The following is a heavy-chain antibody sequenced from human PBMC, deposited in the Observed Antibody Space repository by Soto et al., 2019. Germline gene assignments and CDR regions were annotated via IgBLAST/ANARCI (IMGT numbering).Heavy chain of an antibody. CDR2: IIPIFGIR. D-gene: IGHD4-17*01. J-gene: IGHJ5*02. V-gene: IGHV1-69*12. CDR3: VRSEITDYGAYFWFDP. CDR1: GGTSSRYA. Sequence: QVQLVQSGAEVKKPGSSVKVSCKASGGTSSRYAISWVRQAPGQGLNWMGGIIPIFGIRNYAQQFQGRVAIAADEATSTVDMVRSSLRSEDTAVYFCVRSEITDYGAYFWFDPWGQGTLVTVSS.